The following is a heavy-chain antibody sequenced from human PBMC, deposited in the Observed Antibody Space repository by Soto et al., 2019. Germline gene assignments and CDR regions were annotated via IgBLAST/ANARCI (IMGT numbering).Heavy chain of an antibody. Sequence: QVHLEQSGAEVKKTGASVKVSCMASGYNFIAQNIHWVRQAPGLGLEWMGKMNPNSVGSDYAQEFQGRVTVTRYTSISTVYMELTSLKSDDTAVYYCARERHLNSPSDAFDLWGQGTMVIVSS. V-gene: IGHV1-2*02. D-gene: IGHD1-7*01. CDR3: ARERHLNSPSDAFDL. CDR1: GYNFIAQN. J-gene: IGHJ3*01. CDR2: MNPNSVGS.